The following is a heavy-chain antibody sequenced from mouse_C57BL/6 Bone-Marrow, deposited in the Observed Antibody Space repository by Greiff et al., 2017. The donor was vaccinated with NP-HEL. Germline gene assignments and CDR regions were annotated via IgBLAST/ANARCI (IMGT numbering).Heavy chain of an antibody. CDR3: ARRRIYYGSSGGFAY. V-gene: IGHV1-81*01. Sequence: QVQLQQPGAELARPGASVKLSCKASGYTFTSYGISWVKQRTGQGLEWIGEIYPRSGNTYYNEKFKGKATLTADKSSSTAYMELRSLTSEDSAVYFCARRRIYYGSSGGFAYWGQGTLVTVSA. J-gene: IGHJ3*01. D-gene: IGHD1-1*01. CDR1: GYTFTSYG. CDR2: IYPRSGNT.